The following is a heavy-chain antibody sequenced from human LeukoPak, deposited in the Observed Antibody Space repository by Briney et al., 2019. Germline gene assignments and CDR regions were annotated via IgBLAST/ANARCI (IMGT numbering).Heavy chain of an antibody. CDR1: GVTFNSDS. J-gene: IGHJ4*02. CDR2: ISSTSNYI. CDR3: ASGRWLQANWVIDS. V-gene: IGHV3-21*01. Sequence: GSLRLSCAASGVTFNSDSINWGRQAPGEGLKWGSSISSTSNYIYYADSVKGRFTISRDNAKNSLYLQMNGLRAEDTAVYYCASGRWLQANWVIDSWGQGTLVTVSS. D-gene: IGHD5-24*01.